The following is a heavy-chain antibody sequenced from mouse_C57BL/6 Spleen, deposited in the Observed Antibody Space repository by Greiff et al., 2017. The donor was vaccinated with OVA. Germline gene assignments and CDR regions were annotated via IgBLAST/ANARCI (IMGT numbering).Heavy chain of an antibody. CDR1: GYTFTSYW. CDR3: ARWSYSNPFAY. Sequence: QVQLQQPGAELVKPGASVKLSCKASGYTFTSYWMQWVKQRPGQGLEWIGEIDPSDSYTNYNQKFKGKATLTVDTSSSTAYMQLSSLTSEDSAVYYCARWSYSNPFAYWGQGTLVTVSA. CDR2: IDPSDSYT. V-gene: IGHV1-50*01. J-gene: IGHJ3*01. D-gene: IGHD2-5*01.